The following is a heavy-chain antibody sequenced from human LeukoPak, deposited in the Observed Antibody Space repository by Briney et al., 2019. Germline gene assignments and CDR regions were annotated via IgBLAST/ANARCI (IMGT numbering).Heavy chain of an antibody. D-gene: IGHD3-22*01. Sequence: ASVKVSCKASGYSFTSYGISWVRQAPGQGLEWMGWISAYNGDTNYAQKLQGRVTMTTDISTSTAYMELRSLRSDDTAVYYCARVDYYASSGFNYWGQGTLVTVSS. CDR1: GYSFTSYG. J-gene: IGHJ4*02. V-gene: IGHV1-18*01. CDR3: ARVDYYASSGFNY. CDR2: ISAYNGDT.